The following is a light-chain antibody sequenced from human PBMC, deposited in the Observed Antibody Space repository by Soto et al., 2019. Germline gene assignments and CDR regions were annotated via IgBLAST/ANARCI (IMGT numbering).Light chain of an antibody. CDR3: QQANSFPLT. Sequence: EIALTQSPGTLSLSPGERATLSCRASQSVGSRFLAWYQQKPGQAPRLLISGTFSRATGIPDRFSGSGSGTDFTLTISGLQPEDFATYYCQQANSFPLTFGGGTKVDIK. J-gene: IGKJ4*01. CDR1: QSVGSRF. V-gene: IGKV3-20*01. CDR2: GTF.